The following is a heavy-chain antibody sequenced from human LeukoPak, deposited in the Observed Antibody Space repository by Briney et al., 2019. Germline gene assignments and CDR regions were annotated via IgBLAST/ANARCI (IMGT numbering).Heavy chain of an antibody. CDR3: ARDRITIVNEDPGEFDY. V-gene: IGHV4-31*03. Sequence: SQTLSLTCTVSGGSISSGGYYWSWIRQHPGKGLEWIGYIYYSGSTYYNPSLKSRVTISVDTSKNQFSLKLSSVTAADTAVYYCARDRITIVNEDPGEFDYWGQGTLVTVSS. CDR1: GGSISSGGYY. J-gene: IGHJ4*02. CDR2: IYYSGST. D-gene: IGHD3-10*01.